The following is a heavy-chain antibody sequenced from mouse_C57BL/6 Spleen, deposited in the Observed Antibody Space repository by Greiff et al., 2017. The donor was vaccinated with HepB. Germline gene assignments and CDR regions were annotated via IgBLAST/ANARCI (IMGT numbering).Heavy chain of an antibody. CDR3: ARNSLYGNYLYWYFDV. D-gene: IGHD2-1*01. J-gene: IGHJ1*03. CDR1: GFSLTSYG. V-gene: IGHV2-2*01. CDR2: IWSGGST. Sequence: VKLMESGPGLVQPSQSLSITCTVSGFSLTSYGVHWVRQSPGKGLEWLGVIWSGGSTDYNAAFISRLSISKDNSKSQVFFKMNSLQADDTAIYYCARNSLYGNYLYWYFDVWGTGTTVTVSS.